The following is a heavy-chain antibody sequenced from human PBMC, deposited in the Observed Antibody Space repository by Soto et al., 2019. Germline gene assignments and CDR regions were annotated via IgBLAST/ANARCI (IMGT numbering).Heavy chain of an antibody. V-gene: IGHV3-23*01. D-gene: IGHD6-13*01. CDR1: GFTFSSYA. J-gene: IGHJ4*02. CDR2: ISGSGGST. CDR3: ASRLAAAGTTLYCFDY. Sequence: GGSLRLSCAASGFTFSSYAMSWVRQAPGKGLEWVSAISGSGGSTYYADSVKGRFTISRDNSKNTLYLQMNSLRAEDTAVFYCASRLAAAGTTLYCFDYWGQGTLVTVSS.